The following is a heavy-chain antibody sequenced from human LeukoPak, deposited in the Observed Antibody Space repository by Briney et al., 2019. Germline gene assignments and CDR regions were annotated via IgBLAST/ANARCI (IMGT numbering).Heavy chain of an antibody. V-gene: IGHV4-34*01. J-gene: IGHJ4*02. D-gene: IGHD2-15*01. CDR2: INQSGST. CDR1: GGSFSGYY. Sequence: SGTLSPTCAVDGGSFSGYYWSWIRQPPGKGLEWIGEINQSGSTNYNPSLKSRVTISVDTSKNQFSLTLSSVTAADTAVYYCAVGYCSGGSCPQHFDYWGQGTLVTVSS. CDR3: AVGYCSGGSCPQHFDY.